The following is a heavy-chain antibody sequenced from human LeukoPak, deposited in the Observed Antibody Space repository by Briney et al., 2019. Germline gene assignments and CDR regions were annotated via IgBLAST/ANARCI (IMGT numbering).Heavy chain of an antibody. CDR1: GFPFSSYG. Sequence: PGGSLRLSCAASGFPFSSYGMHWVRQAPGKGLEWVAVISYDGSNKFYADSVKGRFTISRDNSKNTLYLQMNSLRGEDTAVYYCARGRSYGQTTYYFDYWGQGTLVTVSS. D-gene: IGHD5-18*01. J-gene: IGHJ4*02. CDR2: ISYDGSNK. V-gene: IGHV3-30*03. CDR3: ARGRSYGQTTYYFDY.